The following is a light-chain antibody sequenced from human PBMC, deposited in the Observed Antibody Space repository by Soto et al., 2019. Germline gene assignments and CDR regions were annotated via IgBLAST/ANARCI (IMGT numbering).Light chain of an antibody. J-gene: IGKJ5*01. V-gene: IGKV1-39*01. CDR1: QSISSW. CDR3: QQSYSTPIT. Sequence: DIQLTQTPSSLAASVGDRVTSTCRASQSISSWLDWYQQKPGKAPKLLIYAASSLQSGVPSRFSGSGSGTDFTLTISSLQPEDFATYYCQQSYSTPITFGQGTRLEIK. CDR2: AAS.